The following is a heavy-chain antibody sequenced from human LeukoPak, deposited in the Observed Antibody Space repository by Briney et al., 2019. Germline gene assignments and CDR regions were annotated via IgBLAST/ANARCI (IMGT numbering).Heavy chain of an antibody. Sequence: ASVKVSCKASGYTFTSYDINWVRQATGQGLEWMGWMNPNSGNTGYAQKFQGRVTMTRSTSISTAYMELSSLRSEDTAVYYCARGSHEGWELLLEVYWYFDLWGRGTLVTVSS. J-gene: IGHJ2*01. V-gene: IGHV1-8*01. CDR2: MNPNSGNT. CDR1: GYTFTSYD. CDR3: ARGSHEGWELLLEVYWYFDL. D-gene: IGHD1-26*01.